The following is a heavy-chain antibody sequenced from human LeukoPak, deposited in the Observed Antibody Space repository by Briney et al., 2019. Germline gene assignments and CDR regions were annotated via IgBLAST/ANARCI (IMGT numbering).Heavy chain of an antibody. V-gene: IGHV1-46*01. CDR2: INPSGGTT. CDR3: ARGGLRYFDWLLYPSFYYYYYYMDV. Sequence: ASVKVSCKASGYTFINYYMHWVRQAPGQGLEWMGIINPSGGTTSYAQNFQGRVTMTRNTSISTAYMELSSLRSEDTAVYYCARGGLRYFDWLLYPSFYYYYYYMDVWGKGTTVTISS. CDR1: GYTFINYY. J-gene: IGHJ6*03. D-gene: IGHD3-9*01.